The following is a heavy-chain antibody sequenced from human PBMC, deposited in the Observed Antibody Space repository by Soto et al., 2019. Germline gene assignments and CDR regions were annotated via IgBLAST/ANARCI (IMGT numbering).Heavy chain of an antibody. CDR1: GGSVSSSSYY. J-gene: IGHJ4*02. CDR3: ARGLYLYYFDY. CDR2: IYYSGST. V-gene: IGHV4-61*01. Sequence: SETLSLTCTVSGGSVSSSSYYWGWVRQPPGKGLEWIGYIYYSGSTNYNPSLKSRVAISVDTSKNQFSLKLSSVTAADTAVYYCARGLYLYYFDYWGQGALVTVSS.